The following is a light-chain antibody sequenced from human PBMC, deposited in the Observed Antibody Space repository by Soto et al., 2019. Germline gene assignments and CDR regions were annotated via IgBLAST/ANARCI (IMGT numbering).Light chain of an antibody. Sequence: QLVLTQPPSASGTPGQGVIISCSGGSSNIEINSVSWHQQLPGAAPKLLIYDNYQRPSGVPARFSGSKSGTSASLAISGLQSEDEADYYCAVWDDSLNGPVFGGGTKLTVL. V-gene: IGLV1-44*01. CDR1: SSNIEINS. CDR2: DNY. CDR3: AVWDDSLNGPV. J-gene: IGLJ2*01.